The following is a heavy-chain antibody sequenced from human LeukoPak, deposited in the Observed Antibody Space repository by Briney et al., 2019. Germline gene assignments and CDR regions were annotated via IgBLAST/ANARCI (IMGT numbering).Heavy chain of an antibody. CDR2: IYTSGST. CDR1: GGSISSSY. D-gene: IGHD3-22*01. Sequence: SETLSLTCTVSGGSISSSYWSWIRQPAGKGLEWIGRIYTSGSTNYNPSLKSRVTMSVDTSKNQFSLKLSSVTAADTAVYYCARDGYYYDSSGYNLDYWGQGTLVTVSS. V-gene: IGHV4-4*07. CDR3: ARDGYYYDSSGYNLDY. J-gene: IGHJ4*02.